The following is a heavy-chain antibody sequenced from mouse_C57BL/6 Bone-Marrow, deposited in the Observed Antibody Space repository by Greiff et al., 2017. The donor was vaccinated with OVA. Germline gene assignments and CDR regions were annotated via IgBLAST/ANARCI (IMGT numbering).Heavy chain of an antibody. J-gene: IGHJ4*01. CDR1: GFTFTDYY. Sequence: EVQLQQSGGGLVQPGGSLSLSCAASGFTFTDYYMSWVRQPPGKALEWLGFIRNKANGYTTEYSASVKGRFTISRDNSQSILYLQMNALRAEDSATYYCARWNDYYAMDYWGQGTSVTVSS. CDR3: ARWNDYYAMDY. CDR2: IRNKANGYTT. V-gene: IGHV7-3*01.